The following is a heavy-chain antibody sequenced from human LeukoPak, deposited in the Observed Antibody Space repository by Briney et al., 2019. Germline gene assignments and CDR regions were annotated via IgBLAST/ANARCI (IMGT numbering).Heavy chain of an antibody. Sequence: PPGGSLRLSCAASGFTFSNYAMSWVRQAPGKGLEWVSGISGSGGSTYYADSVKGRFTISRDNSKNTLYLQMNSLRVEDTAVYYCAKVGIDGSGPFDHWGQGTLVTVSS. CDR3: AKVGIDGSGPFDH. CDR1: GFTFSNYA. D-gene: IGHD3-10*01. J-gene: IGHJ4*02. CDR2: ISGSGGST. V-gene: IGHV3-23*01.